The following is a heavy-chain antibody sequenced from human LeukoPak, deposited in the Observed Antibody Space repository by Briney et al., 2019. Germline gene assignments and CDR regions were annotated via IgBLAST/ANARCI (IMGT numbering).Heavy chain of an antibody. CDR2: INWNSDTK. D-gene: IGHD4-23*01. CDR1: GFASHSYA. CDR3: AKDTGGNGAYFYAMDV. J-gene: IGHJ6*02. V-gene: IGHV3-9*02. Sequence: GGSLRLSCVGSGFASHSYAMHWVRRPPGKGLEWVSAINWNSDTKAYADSVKGRFTISRDRARNSLYLQMDSLRPEDTALYYCAKDTGGNGAYFYAMDVWGQGTSVTVSS.